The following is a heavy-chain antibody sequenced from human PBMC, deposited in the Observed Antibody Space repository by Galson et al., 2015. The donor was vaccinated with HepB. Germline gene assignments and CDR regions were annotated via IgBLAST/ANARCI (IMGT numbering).Heavy chain of an antibody. Sequence: SLRLSCAASGFTFSSYAMHWVRQAPGKGLEWVAVISYDGSNKYYAASVKGRFTISRDNSKNTLYLQMNSLRAEDTAVYYCARDPFSYYDSSGYYGGYFDYWGQGTLVTVSS. CDR2: ISYDGSNK. CDR3: ARDPFSYYDSSGYYGGYFDY. V-gene: IGHV3-30*04. CDR1: GFTFSSYA. J-gene: IGHJ4*02. D-gene: IGHD3-22*01.